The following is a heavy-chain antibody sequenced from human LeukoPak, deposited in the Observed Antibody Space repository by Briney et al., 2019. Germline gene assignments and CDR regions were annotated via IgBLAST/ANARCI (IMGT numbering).Heavy chain of an antibody. CDR2: IYCSGST. CDR3: ARDDRFRYFDY. J-gene: IGHJ4*02. Sequence: SETLSLTCTVSGGSISSSSYYWGWIRQPPGKGLEWIGSIYCSGSTYYNPSLKSRVTISVDTSKNQFSLKLSSVTAADTAVYYCARDDRFRYFDYWGQGTLVTVSS. D-gene: IGHD1-14*01. CDR1: GGSISSSSYY. V-gene: IGHV4-39*07.